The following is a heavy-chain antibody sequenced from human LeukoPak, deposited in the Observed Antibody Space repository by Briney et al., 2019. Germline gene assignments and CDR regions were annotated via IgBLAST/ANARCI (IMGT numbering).Heavy chain of an antibody. CDR3: ARANTDFWSGYSTDY. Sequence: ASVKVSCKASGYTFTGYYMHWVRQAPGQGLEWMGWINPNSGGTNYAQKLQGRVTMTRDTSISTAYMELSRLRSDDTAVYYCARANTDFWSGYSTDYWGQGTLVTVSS. D-gene: IGHD3-3*01. J-gene: IGHJ4*02. CDR2: INPNSGGT. V-gene: IGHV1-2*02. CDR1: GYTFTGYY.